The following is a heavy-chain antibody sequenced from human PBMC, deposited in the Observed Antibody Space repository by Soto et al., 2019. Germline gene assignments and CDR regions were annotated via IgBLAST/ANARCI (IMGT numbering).Heavy chain of an antibody. D-gene: IGHD1-26*01. Sequence: ASVKVSCKASGYTFTGYYMHWVRQAPGQGLEWMGWINPNSGGTNYAQKFQGWVTMTRDTSISTAYMELSRLRSDDTAVYYCARAHSITSPGATSWFDPWGQGTLVTVSS. J-gene: IGHJ5*02. CDR2: INPNSGGT. CDR1: GYTFTGYY. V-gene: IGHV1-2*04. CDR3: ARAHSITSPGATSWFDP.